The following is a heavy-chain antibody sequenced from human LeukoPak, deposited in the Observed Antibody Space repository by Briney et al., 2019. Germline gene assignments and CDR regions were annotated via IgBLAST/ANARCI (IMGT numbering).Heavy chain of an antibody. CDR1: GGSISSSNW. D-gene: IGHD3-9*01. V-gene: IGHV4-4*02. CDR3: ARVDYDILTGLDY. Sequence: SGTLSLTCAVSGGSISSSNWWSWVRQPPGKGLEWIGEIYHSGSTNYNPSLKSRVTISVDKSKNQFSLKLSSVTAADTAVYYCARVDYDILTGLDYWGQGTLVAVSS. CDR2: IYHSGST. J-gene: IGHJ4*02.